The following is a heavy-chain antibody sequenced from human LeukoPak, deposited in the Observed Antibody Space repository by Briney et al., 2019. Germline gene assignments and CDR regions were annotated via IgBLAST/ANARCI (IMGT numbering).Heavy chain of an antibody. Sequence: PGGSLRLPCGASGFTLRGYTMNWVRQAPGKGLEWLSYISGSTSTIYYADSVKGRFTISRDNANNSLYLQMNSLRADDTAVYYCARGGRMQVLGYFDYWGQGTLVTVSS. CDR3: ARGGRMQVLGYFDY. V-gene: IGHV3-48*01. CDR2: ISGSTSTI. CDR1: GFTLRGYT. D-gene: IGHD2-8*02. J-gene: IGHJ4*02.